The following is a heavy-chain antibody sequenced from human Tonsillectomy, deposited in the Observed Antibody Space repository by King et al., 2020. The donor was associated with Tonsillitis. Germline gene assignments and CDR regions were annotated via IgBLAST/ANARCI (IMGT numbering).Heavy chain of an antibody. CDR1: GFTFSSYA. Sequence: VQLVESGGGLVQPGGSLRLSCAASGFTFSSYAMSWVRQAPGKGLEWVSAISGSGGSTYYADSVKGRFTISRDNSKNTLYLQMNSLRAEDTAVYYCAKVGPEYSRSWPNWFDRGAQGTMVTVSS. V-gene: IGHV3-23*04. CDR2: ISGSGGST. J-gene: IGHJ5*02. D-gene: IGHD6-13*01. CDR3: AKVGPEYSRSWPNWFDR.